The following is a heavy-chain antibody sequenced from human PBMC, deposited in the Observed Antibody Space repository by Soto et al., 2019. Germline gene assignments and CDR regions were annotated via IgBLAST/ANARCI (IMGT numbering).Heavy chain of an antibody. D-gene: IGHD2-2*02. CDR1: GFTFSAYA. CDR2: ISGSGGAT. Sequence: EVQLLESGGGVVQPGGSLRLSCAASGFTFSAYAMSWVRQAPGKGLEWVSVISGSGGATYYADSVKGRFTTSRDNSKNTVYLQMNSLRAEDTAVYDCARQDYIPTWYLNYWGQGTLVTVSS. CDR3: ARQDYIPTWYLNY. J-gene: IGHJ4*02. V-gene: IGHV3-23*01.